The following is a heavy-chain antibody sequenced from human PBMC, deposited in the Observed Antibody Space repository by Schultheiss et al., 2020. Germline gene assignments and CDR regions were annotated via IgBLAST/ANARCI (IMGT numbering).Heavy chain of an antibody. V-gene: IGHV3-21*04. Sequence: GGSLRLSCAASGFTVSSNYMSWVRQAPGKGLEWVSGISWNSGSIGYADSVKGRFTISRDNAKNSLYLQMNSLRAEDTAVYYCAKDTDPWRWLQWGGGYWGQGTLVTVYS. CDR2: ISWNSGSI. D-gene: IGHD5-24*01. CDR1: GFTVSSNY. CDR3: AKDTDPWRWLQWGGGY. J-gene: IGHJ4*02.